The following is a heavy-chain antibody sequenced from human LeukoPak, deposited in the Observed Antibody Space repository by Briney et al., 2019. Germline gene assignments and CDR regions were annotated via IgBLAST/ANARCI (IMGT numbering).Heavy chain of an antibody. CDR1: GFTFSSYA. D-gene: IGHD5-18*01. V-gene: IGHV3-53*01. Sequence: PGRSLRLSCAASGFTFSSYAMHWVRQAPGKGLEWVSVIYSGGSTYYADSVKGRFTISRDNSKNTLYLQMNSLRAEDTAVYYCARSSSSYGYGDAFDIWGQGTMVTVSS. CDR3: ARSSSSYGYGDAFDI. CDR2: IYSGGST. J-gene: IGHJ3*02.